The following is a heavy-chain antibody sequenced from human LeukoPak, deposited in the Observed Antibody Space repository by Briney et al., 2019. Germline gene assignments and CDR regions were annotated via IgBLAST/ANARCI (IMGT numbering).Heavy chain of an antibody. D-gene: IGHD6-13*01. CDR1: GFTFSDYY. CDR3: ARDLDDSSSWYGGWFDP. CDR2: ISSSGSTI. Sequence: GGSLRLSCAASGFTFSDYYMSWIRQAPGKGLEWVSYISSSGSTIYYADSVKGRFTISRDNAKNSLYLQMNSLRAEDTAVYYCARDLDDSSSWYGGWFDPWGQGTLVTVSS. J-gene: IGHJ5*02. V-gene: IGHV3-11*01.